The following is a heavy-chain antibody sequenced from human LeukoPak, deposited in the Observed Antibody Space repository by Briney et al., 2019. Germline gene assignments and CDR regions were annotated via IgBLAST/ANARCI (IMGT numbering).Heavy chain of an antibody. CDR1: GFTFSSYA. J-gene: IGHJ4*02. Sequence: GRSLRLSCAASGFTFSSYAMHWVRQAPGKGLEWVAVISYDGSNKYYADSVKGRFTISRDNAKNSLYLQMNSLRDEDTAVYYCARDHYGSGSYYKRGFDYWGQGTLVTVSS. CDR3: ARDHYGSGSYYKRGFDY. D-gene: IGHD3-10*01. V-gene: IGHV3-30-3*01. CDR2: ISYDGSNK.